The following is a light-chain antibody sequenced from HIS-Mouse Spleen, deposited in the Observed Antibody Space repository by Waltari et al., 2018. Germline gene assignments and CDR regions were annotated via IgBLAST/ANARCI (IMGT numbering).Light chain of an antibody. CDR1: ALPKKY. J-gene: IGLJ2*01. Sequence: SYELTQPPSVSVSPGQTARTPCSGDALPKKYAYWYEQKSDQAPVLVIYEDSKRPSGIPERFSGSSSGTMATLTISGAQVEDEADYYCYSTDSSGNHRVFGGGTKLTVL. CDR2: EDS. CDR3: YSTDSSGNHRV. V-gene: IGLV3-10*01.